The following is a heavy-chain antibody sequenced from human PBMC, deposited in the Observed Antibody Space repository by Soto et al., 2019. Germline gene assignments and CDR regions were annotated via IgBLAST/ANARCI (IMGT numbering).Heavy chain of an antibody. D-gene: IGHD3-10*01. CDR2: IRAAGAT. V-gene: IGHV3-13*04. CDR3: AREIRGAYGMDV. Sequence: EVQLVESGGGLVQPGGSLRLSCTASGFTFSDYDMHWVRQTTGEGLEWVSTIRAAGATYYPGSVQGRFTISRENAKKSLFLQMNSLRAVDTAVYYCAREIRGAYGMDVWGQGTTVTVSS. CDR1: GFTFSDYD. J-gene: IGHJ6*02.